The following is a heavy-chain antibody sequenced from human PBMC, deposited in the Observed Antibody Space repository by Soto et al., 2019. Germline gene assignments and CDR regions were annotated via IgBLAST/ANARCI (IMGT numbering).Heavy chain of an antibody. CDR1: GYTLTELS. D-gene: IGHD3-16*01. CDR2: FDPEDGET. V-gene: IGHV1-24*01. Sequence: ASVKVSCKVSGYTLTELSMHWVRQAPGKGLERMGGFDPEDGETIYAQKFQGRVTMTEDTSTDTAYMELSSLRSEDTAVYYCATEFSFGGRVYYYYGMDFWGQGTTVTVSS. CDR3: ATEFSFGGRVYYYYGMDF. J-gene: IGHJ6*02.